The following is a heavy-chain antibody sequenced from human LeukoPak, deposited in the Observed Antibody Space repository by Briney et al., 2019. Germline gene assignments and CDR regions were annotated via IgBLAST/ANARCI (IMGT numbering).Heavy chain of an antibody. V-gene: IGHV4-39*07. D-gene: IGHD6-19*01. CDR3: ARGVGYSSGWYRGWLTRNWFDP. CDR2: INYSGST. J-gene: IGHJ5*02. CDR1: GGSISLSYYY. Sequence: PSETLSLTCSVSGGSISLSYYYWGWIRQPPGKGLEWIGSINYSGSTYYNPSLKSRVTISVDTSKNQFSLKLSSVTAADTAVYYCARGVGYSSGWYRGWLTRNWFDPWGQGTLVTVSS.